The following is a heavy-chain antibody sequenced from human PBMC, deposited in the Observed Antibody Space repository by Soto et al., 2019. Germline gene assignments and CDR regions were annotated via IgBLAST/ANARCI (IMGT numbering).Heavy chain of an antibody. J-gene: IGHJ4*02. D-gene: IGHD3-9*01. CDR2: INAGNGNT. CDR3: ARCSILTGSSFDY. CDR1: GYTFTSYA. V-gene: IGHV1-3*01. Sequence: ASVKVSCKASGYTFTSYAMHWVRQAPGQRLEWMGWINAGNGNTKYSQKFQGRVTITRDTSASTAYMELSSLRSEDTAVYYCARCSILTGSSFDYWGQGTLVTVSS.